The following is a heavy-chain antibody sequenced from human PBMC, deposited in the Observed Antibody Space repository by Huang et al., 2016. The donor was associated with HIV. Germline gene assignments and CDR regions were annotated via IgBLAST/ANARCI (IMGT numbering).Heavy chain of an antibody. CDR2: INPSGAST. CDR3: ARALLLFGLGSPLDF. CDR1: GYTFTTYH. V-gene: IGHV1-46*01. J-gene: IGHJ4*02. Sequence: QVQLVQSGAEVKKPGASVTISCKASGYTFTTYHMHWVRQAPGQGLEGMGMINPSGASTRYAQTFQGRVTMTSDTSTSTVYMELSSLTPEDTAVYYCARALLLFGLGSPLDFWGQGSLVTVSS. D-gene: IGHD3-10*01.